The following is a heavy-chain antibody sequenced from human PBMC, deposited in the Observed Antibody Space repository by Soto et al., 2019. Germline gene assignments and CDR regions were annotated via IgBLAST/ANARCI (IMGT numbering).Heavy chain of an antibody. V-gene: IGHV3-30*18. J-gene: IGHJ6*02. CDR1: GFTFSRYG. D-gene: IGHD6-25*01. CDR2: ISYDGSDK. CDR3: AKGTIAAIGRGYYGLDV. Sequence: GGSLRLSCAASGFTFSRYGMHWVRQAPGKGLEWVTVISYDGSDKYYADSVKGRFTISRDNSKNTLYLQMNSLRVEDTAIYYCAKGTIAAIGRGYYGLDVWGQGTTVTVSS.